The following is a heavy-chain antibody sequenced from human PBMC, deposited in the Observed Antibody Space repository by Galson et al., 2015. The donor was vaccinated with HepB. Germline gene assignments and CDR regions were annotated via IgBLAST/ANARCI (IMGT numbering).Heavy chain of an antibody. CDR1: GFTFSNYG. D-gene: IGHD4-17*01. V-gene: IGHV3-33*08. CDR3: ARDRYKTTVTTYGDY. J-gene: IGHJ4*02. Sequence: SLRLSCAASGFTFSNYGMHWVRQAPGKGLEWVAVIWYDGSYQYYADSVKGRFTISRDNSKNTLSLQMNSLRAEDTAVYYCARDRYKTTVTTYGDYWGQGTLVTVSS. CDR2: IWYDGSYQ.